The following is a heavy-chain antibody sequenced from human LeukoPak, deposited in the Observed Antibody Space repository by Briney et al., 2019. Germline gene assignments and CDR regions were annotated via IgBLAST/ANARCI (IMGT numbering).Heavy chain of an antibody. D-gene: IGHD3-10*01. J-gene: IGHJ6*02. CDR2: IKQDGSEK. V-gene: IGHV3-7*01. CDR3: ARDSGYYGSGSYYYYGMDV. CDR1: GFPFSSYW. Sequence: GGSLRLSCAASGFPFSSYWMAWVRQAPGKGLEWVASIKQDGSEKYYVDSVKGRFTISRDNAKNSLYLQMNSLRAEDTAVYYCARDSGYYGSGSYYYYGMDVWGQGTTVTVSS.